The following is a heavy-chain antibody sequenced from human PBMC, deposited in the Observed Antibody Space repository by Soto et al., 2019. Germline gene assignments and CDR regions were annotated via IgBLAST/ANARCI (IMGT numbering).Heavy chain of an antibody. CDR3: ATGNAMATITKDYYYYGMDV. CDR2: FDPEDGET. Sequence: GASVKVSCKVSGYTLTELSMHWVRQAPGKGLEWTGGFDPEDGETIYAQKFQGRVTMTEDTSTDTAYMELSSLRSEDTAVYYCATGNAMATITKDYYYYGMDVWGQGTTVTVSS. V-gene: IGHV1-24*01. CDR1: GYTLTELS. J-gene: IGHJ6*02. D-gene: IGHD5-12*01.